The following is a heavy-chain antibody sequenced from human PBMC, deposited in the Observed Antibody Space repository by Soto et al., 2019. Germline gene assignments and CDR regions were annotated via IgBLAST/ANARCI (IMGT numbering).Heavy chain of an antibody. CDR2: ISSNGGST. CDR3: ARDLTESSY. J-gene: IGHJ4*02. CDR1: GFTFSSYA. Sequence: GGSLRLSCAASGFTFSSYAMHWVRQAPGKGLEYVSAISSNGGSTYYANSVKGRFTISRDNSKNTLYLQMGSLRAEDMAVYYCARDLTESSYWGQGTLVTVSS. D-gene: IGHD1-26*01. V-gene: IGHV3-64*01.